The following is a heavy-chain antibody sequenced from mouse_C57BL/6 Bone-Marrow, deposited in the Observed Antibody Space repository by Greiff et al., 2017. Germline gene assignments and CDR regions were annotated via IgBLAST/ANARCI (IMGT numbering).Heavy chain of an antibody. CDR2: IDPENGDT. J-gene: IGHJ3*01. CDR3: TTRFYYYGAGFAY. D-gene: IGHD1-1*01. CDR1: GFNIKDDY. Sequence: VQLKESGAELVRPGASVKLSCTASGFNIKDDYMHWVKQRPEQGLEWIGWIDPENGDTEYASKFQGKATITADTSSNTAYLHLSSLTSEDTAVYYCTTRFYYYGAGFAYWGQGTLVTVSA. V-gene: IGHV14-4*01.